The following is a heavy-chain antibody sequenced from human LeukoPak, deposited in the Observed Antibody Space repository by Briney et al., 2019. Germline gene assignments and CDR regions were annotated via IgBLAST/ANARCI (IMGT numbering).Heavy chain of an antibody. CDR2: VYYSGRT. CDR1: GDSVRSDTYY. D-gene: IGHD3-16*01. Sequence: SETLSLTCTVSGDSVRSDTYYWSWIRQPPGKGLEWIGFVYYSGRTNYNASLKSRVTMSVDTSKNQFSLKLSSVTAADTAVYYCARHYGPWGQGTLVTVSS. V-gene: IGHV4-61*01. CDR3: ARHYGP. J-gene: IGHJ5*02.